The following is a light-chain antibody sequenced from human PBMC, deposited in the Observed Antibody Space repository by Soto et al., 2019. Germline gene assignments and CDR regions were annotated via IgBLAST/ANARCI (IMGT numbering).Light chain of an antibody. J-gene: IGKJ1*01. CDR3: QQRSNWPST. CDR1: QSVSSY. CDR2: DAS. Sequence: EIVLTQSPAALSLSPGERATHSYRASQSVSSYLAWYQQKPGQAPRLLIYDASNRATGIPARFSGSGSGTDFTLTISSLEPEDFAVYYCQQRSNWPSTFGQGTKVDIK. V-gene: IGKV3-11*01.